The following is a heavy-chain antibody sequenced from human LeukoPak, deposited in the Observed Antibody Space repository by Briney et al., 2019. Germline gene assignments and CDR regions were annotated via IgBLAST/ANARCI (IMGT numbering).Heavy chain of an antibody. V-gene: IGHV1-2*04. CDR1: GYTFTGYY. D-gene: IGHD3-9*01. Sequence: ASVKVSCKASGYTFTGYYMHWVRQAPGQGLEWMGWINPNSGGTNYAQKFQGWVTMTRDTSISTAYMELSRLRSDDTAVYYCARGSDQGSPLRYFDWLLYPTGMDVWGQGTTVTVSS. CDR2: INPNSGGT. CDR3: ARGSDQGSPLRYFDWLLYPTGMDV. J-gene: IGHJ6*02.